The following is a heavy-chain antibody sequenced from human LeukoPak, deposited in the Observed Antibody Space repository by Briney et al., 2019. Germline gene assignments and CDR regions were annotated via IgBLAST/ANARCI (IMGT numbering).Heavy chain of an antibody. D-gene: IGHD5-12*01. Sequence: ASVTVSYTASGYTFINYGFIWVRQAPGQGLEWMGWISGYNGNTNYIQKFQGRVTISTDTFTNTVYIELRSLSSDDTAVYYCARVSTNSRVSGYDPQWYFDLWGRGTLVTVSS. CDR2: ISGYNGNT. CDR3: ARVSTNSRVSGYDPQWYFDL. J-gene: IGHJ2*01. V-gene: IGHV1-18*04. CDR1: GYTFINYG.